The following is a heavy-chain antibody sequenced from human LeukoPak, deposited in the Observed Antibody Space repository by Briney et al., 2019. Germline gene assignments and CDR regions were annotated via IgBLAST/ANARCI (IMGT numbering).Heavy chain of an antibody. CDR3: TRFWSGYSPPYYYYYMDV. V-gene: IGHV3-15*01. D-gene: IGHD3-3*01. CDR2: IKSKTDGGTT. CDR1: GFTFSNAW. J-gene: IGHJ6*03. Sequence: GGSLRLSCAASGFTFSNAWMSWVRQAPGKGLEWVGRIKSKTDGGTTDYAAPVKGRFTISRDDSKNTLYLQMNSLKTEDTAVYYSTRFWSGYSPPYYYYYMDVWGKGTTVTVSS.